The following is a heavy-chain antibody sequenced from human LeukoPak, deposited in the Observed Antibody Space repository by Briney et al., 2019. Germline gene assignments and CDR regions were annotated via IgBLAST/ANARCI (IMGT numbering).Heavy chain of an antibody. J-gene: IGHJ4*02. CDR3: ARVRSNSSGYYQLY. CDR1: GGSISSYY. CDR2: IYYSGST. Sequence: SETLSLTCTVSGGSISSYYWSWIRQPPGKGLEWIGYIYYSGSTNYNPSLKSRVTISVDTPKNQFSLKLSSVTAADTAVYYCARVRSNSSGYYQLYWGQGTLVTVSS. D-gene: IGHD3-22*01. V-gene: IGHV4-59*12.